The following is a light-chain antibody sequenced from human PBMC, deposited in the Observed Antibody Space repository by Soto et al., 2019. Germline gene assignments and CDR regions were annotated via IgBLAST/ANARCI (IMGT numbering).Light chain of an antibody. CDR1: QSVGSK. CDR3: QQYNNWPLFT. V-gene: IGKV3-15*01. CDR2: DAS. Sequence: EIVMTQSPATLSVSPGERASLSCRASQSVGSKLAWYQHKPGQAPRLLIYDASTRATGFPARFSGSGSGTEFTLTISSLQPEDFAVYYCQQYNNWPLFTFGPGTKVDIK. J-gene: IGKJ3*01.